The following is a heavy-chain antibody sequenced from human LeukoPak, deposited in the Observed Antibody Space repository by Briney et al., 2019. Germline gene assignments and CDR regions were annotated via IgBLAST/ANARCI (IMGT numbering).Heavy chain of an antibody. CDR2: IYYSGST. J-gene: IGHJ6*02. Sequence: SETLSLTCTVSGGSISSYYWSWIRQPPGKGLEWIGYIYYSGSTNYNPSLKSRVTISVDTSKNQFSLKLSSVTAADTAVYYCARSPGYCNSTSCYGSYYGMDVWGQGTTVTVSS. D-gene: IGHD2-2*03. CDR3: ARSPGYCNSTSCYGSYYGMDV. CDR1: GGSISSYY. V-gene: IGHV4-59*08.